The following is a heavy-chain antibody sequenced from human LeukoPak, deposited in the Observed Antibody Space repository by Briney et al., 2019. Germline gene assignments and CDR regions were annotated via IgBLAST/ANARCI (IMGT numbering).Heavy chain of an antibody. CDR1: GGSISSSSYY. J-gene: IGHJ3*02. D-gene: IGHD6-13*01. CDR3: ARPYSSSWYGAFDI. CDR2: IYYSGST. V-gene: IGHV4-39*06. Sequence: SETLSLTCTVSGGSISSSSYYWGWIRQPPGKGLEWIGSIYYSGSTYYNPSLKSRVTISVDTSKNQFPLKLSSVTAADTALYYCARPYSSSWYGAFDIWGQGTMVTVSS.